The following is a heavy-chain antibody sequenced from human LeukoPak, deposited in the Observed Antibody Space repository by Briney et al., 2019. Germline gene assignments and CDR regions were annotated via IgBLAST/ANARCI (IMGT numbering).Heavy chain of an antibody. V-gene: IGHV3-23*01. J-gene: IGHJ4*02. Sequence: PGGSLRLSCSMSGFTLSHYAMSWVRQAPGKGLEWVSTIGGGGGSNDYTALVKGRFTISRDNSKNTLYLQMNSLGAEDTAVYYCAKGHRYCTSGNCNSAVDYWGQGTLVTVSS. CDR3: AKGHRYCTSGNCNSAVDY. D-gene: IGHD2-15*01. CDR2: IGGGGGSN. CDR1: GFTLSHYA.